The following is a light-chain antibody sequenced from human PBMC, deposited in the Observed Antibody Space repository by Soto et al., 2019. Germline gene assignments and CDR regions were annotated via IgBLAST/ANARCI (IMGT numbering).Light chain of an antibody. CDR2: AAS. CDR3: QQLESYPST. Sequence: DIQMTQSPSSLSASIGDRVTISCRASQDISSSLNWYQHKSGKAPKLLIYAASTLQSGVPSRFSGSGSGTDFTLTISSLQPEDFATYYCQQLESYPSTFGGGTKVDIK. J-gene: IGKJ4*01. CDR1: QDISSS. V-gene: IGKV1-9*01.